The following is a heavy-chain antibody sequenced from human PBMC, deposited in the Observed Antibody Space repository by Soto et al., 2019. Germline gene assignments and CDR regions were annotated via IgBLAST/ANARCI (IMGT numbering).Heavy chain of an antibody. D-gene: IGHD1-20*01. V-gene: IGHV1-69*01. CDR2: IIPIFGKP. J-gene: IGHJ6*02. CDR3: ARSPGITGNRESQHAMDV. CDR1: GDTFNTFA. Sequence: QVQLVQSGAEVKKPGSSVTVSCKASGDTFNTFAFSWVRQAPGQGLEWMGGIIPIFGKPDYAQKFPGRVTISADESTRTFSLEVSSLRSEDPAVYYCARSPGITGNRESQHAMDVWGPGTTVTVSS.